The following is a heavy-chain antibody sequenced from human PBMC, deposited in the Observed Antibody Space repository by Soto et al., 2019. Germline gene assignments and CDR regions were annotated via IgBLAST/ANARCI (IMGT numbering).Heavy chain of an antibody. J-gene: IGHJ6*02. CDR2: IWYDGSNK. D-gene: IGHD3-22*01. CDR3: ARDGDRDSSGSGMDV. Sequence: GGSLRLSCAASGFTFSSYGMHWVRQAPGKGLEWVAVIWYDGSNKYYADSVKGRFTISRDNSKNTLYLQMNSLRAEDTAVYYCARDGDRDSSGSGMDVCGQGTTVSLSS. V-gene: IGHV3-33*01. CDR1: GFTFSSYG.